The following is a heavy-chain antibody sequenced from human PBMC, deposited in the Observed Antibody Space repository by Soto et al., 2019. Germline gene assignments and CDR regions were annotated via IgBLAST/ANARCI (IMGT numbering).Heavy chain of an antibody. D-gene: IGHD1-26*01. Sequence: EGSLRLYCADSGSLFENFGMSWVRQAPGKGLEWISSISGSGFKKYYADSVKGRFTISRDNSKSTVYLELNNLSAEDTAVYHCAKNQGVELVPLATVDWFDPWGQGSVVTVSS. CDR1: GSLFENFG. CDR3: AKNQGVELVPLATVDWFDP. V-gene: IGHV3-23*01. J-gene: IGHJ5*02. CDR2: ISGSGFKK.